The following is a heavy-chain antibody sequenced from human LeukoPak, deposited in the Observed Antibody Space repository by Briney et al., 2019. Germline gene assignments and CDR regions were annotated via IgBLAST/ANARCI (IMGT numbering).Heavy chain of an antibody. D-gene: IGHD6-19*01. CDR1: GGSFSGYY. CDR2: INHSGST. CDR3: ASGQQWLGPGSYYYYGMDV. Sequence: SETLSLTCAVYGGSFSGYYWSWIRQPPGKGLEWIGEINHSGSTNYNPSLKSRVTISVDTSKNQFSLKLSSVTAADTAVYYCASGQQWLGPGSYYYYGMDVWGQGTTVTVSS. J-gene: IGHJ6*02. V-gene: IGHV4-34*01.